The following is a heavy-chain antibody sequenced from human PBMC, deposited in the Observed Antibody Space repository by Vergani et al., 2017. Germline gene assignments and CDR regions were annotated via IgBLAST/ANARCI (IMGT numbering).Heavy chain of an antibody. J-gene: IGHJ4*02. CDR3: AKTPSRYCSGGSCYSIGR. CDR2: ISYDGSNK. V-gene: IGHV3-30*18. D-gene: IGHD2-15*01. CDR1: GFTFSSYG. Sequence: QVQLVESGGGVVQPGRSLRLSCAASGFTFSSYGMHWVRQAPGKGLEWVAVISYDGSNKYYADSVKGRFTISRDNSKNTLYLQMNRLRAEDTAVYYCAKTPSRYCSGGSCYSIGRWGQGTLVTVSS.